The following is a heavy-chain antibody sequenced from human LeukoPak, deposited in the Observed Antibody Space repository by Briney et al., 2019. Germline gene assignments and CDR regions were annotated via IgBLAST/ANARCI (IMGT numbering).Heavy chain of an antibody. V-gene: IGHV3-21*01. D-gene: IGHD6-13*01. J-gene: IGHJ5*02. CDR1: GFTFSSYS. CDR3: AGVSPAEYSSSWYDWFDP. CDR2: ISSSSSYI. Sequence: GGSLRLSCAASGFTFSSYSMNWVRQAPGKGLEWVSSISSSSSYIYYADSVKGRFTISRDNAKNSLYLQMNSLRAEDTAVYYCAGVSPAEYSSSWYDWFDPWGQGTLVTVSS.